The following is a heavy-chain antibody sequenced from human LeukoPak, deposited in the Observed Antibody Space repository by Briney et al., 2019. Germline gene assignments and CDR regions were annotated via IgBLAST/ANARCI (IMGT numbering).Heavy chain of an antibody. Sequence: PGRSLRLSCAASGFTFSSYAMHWVRQAPGKGLEWAAVISYDGSNKYYADSVKGRFTISRDNSKNTLYLQMNSLRTEDTAVYYCARDLGQYYDTSDNWFDPWGQGTLVTVSS. CDR3: ARDLGQYYDTSDNWFDP. D-gene: IGHD3-22*01. J-gene: IGHJ5*02. CDR2: ISYDGSNK. CDR1: GFTFSSYA. V-gene: IGHV3-30*04.